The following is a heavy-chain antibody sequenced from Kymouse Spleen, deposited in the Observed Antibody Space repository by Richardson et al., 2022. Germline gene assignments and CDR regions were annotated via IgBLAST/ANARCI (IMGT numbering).Heavy chain of an antibody. Sequence: QVQLQQWGAGLLKPSETLSLTCAVYGGSFSGYYWSWIRQPPGKGLEWIGEINHSGSTNYNPSLKSRVTISVDTSKNQFSLKLSSVTAADTAVYYCARGGGDFPFDYWGQGTLVTVSS. CDR3: ARGGGDFPFDY. J-gene: IGHJ4*02. D-gene: IGHD4-17*01. CDR2: INHSGST. CDR1: GGSFSGYY. V-gene: IGHV4-34*01.